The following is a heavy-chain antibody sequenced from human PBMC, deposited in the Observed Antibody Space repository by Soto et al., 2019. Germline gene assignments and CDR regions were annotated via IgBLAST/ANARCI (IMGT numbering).Heavy chain of an antibody. D-gene: IGHD6-19*01. J-gene: IGHJ6*02. CDR3: ARDSQWLVYYYGMDV. V-gene: IGHV3-7*05. CDR2: IKQDGSEK. CDR1: GFTFSSYW. Sequence: EVQLVESGGGLVQPGGSLRLSCAASGFTFSSYWMSWVRQAPGKGLEWVANIKQDGSEKYYVDSVKGRFTISRDNAKNSLYLQMNSLRAEDTAVYYCARDSQWLVYYYGMDVWCQGTTVTVSS.